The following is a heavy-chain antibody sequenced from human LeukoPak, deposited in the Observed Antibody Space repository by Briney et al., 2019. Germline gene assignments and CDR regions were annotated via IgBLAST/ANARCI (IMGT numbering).Heavy chain of an antibody. Sequence: PSETLSLTCTVSGGSISSYYWSWIRQPAAKGLEWIGRIYTSGSTNYNPSLKSRVTMSVDTSKNQFSLTLSSVTAADTAVYYCARGIRYYYYYYMDVWGKGTTVTVSS. CDR3: ARGIRYYYYYYMDV. J-gene: IGHJ6*03. CDR1: GGSISSYY. D-gene: IGHD5-18*01. CDR2: IYTSGST. V-gene: IGHV4-4*07.